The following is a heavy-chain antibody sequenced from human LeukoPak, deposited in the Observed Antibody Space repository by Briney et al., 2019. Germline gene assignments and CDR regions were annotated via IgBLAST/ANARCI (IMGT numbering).Heavy chain of an antibody. D-gene: IGHD5-12*01. V-gene: IGHV1-69*04. Sequence: SVKVSCKASGGTFSSYAISWVRQAPGQGLEWMGRIIPIFGIANYAPKFQGRVTITADKSTSTAYMELSSPRSEDTAVYYCARERMAWISPTRDHYYYYGMDVWGQGTTVTVSS. CDR1: GGTFSSYA. CDR3: ARERMAWISPTRDHYYYYGMDV. J-gene: IGHJ6*02. CDR2: IIPIFGIA.